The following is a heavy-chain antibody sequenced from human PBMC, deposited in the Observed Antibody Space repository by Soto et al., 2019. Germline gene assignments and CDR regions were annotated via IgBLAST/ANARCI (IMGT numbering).Heavy chain of an antibody. Sequence: SETLSLTCTVSGGSISSYYWSWIRQPPGKGLEGIGYIYYSGSTNYNPSLKSRVTISVDTSKNQFSLKLSSVTAEDTAVYYCARGSEPWLVPYFDSWGQGTLVTVSS. V-gene: IGHV4-59*01. CDR2: IYYSGST. CDR1: GGSISSYY. D-gene: IGHD6-19*01. J-gene: IGHJ4*02. CDR3: ARGSEPWLVPYFDS.